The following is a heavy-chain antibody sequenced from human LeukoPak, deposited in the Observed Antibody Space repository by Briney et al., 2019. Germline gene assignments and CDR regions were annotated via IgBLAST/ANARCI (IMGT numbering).Heavy chain of an antibody. V-gene: IGHV1-69*04. CDR2: IIPILGIA. CDR3: AREGGVYYYGSGSYGDSYGMDV. J-gene: IGHJ6*02. D-gene: IGHD3-10*01. CDR1: GGSFSSYA. Sequence: GASVKVSCKACGGSFSSYAISWVRQAPGQGLEWMGRIIPILGIANYAQKFQGRVTITADKSTSTAYMELSSLRSEDTAVYYCAREGGVYYYGSGSYGDSYGMDVWGQGTTVTVSS.